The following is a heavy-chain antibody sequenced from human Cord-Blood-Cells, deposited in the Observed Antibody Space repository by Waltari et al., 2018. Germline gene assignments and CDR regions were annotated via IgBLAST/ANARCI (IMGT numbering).Heavy chain of an antibody. CDR2: ISSSSSYI. V-gene: IGHV3-21*01. CDR1: GFTLSRHN. J-gene: IGHJ4*02. Sequence: EVQLVESGGGLVKPGGSLRLSCAAFGFTLSRHNMNWVRQVPGKGLEWVSSISSSSSYIYYADSVKGRFTISRDNAKNSLYLQMNSLRAEDTAVYYCARDRDSSSWFDYWGQGTLVTVSS. D-gene: IGHD6-13*01. CDR3: ARDRDSSSWFDY.